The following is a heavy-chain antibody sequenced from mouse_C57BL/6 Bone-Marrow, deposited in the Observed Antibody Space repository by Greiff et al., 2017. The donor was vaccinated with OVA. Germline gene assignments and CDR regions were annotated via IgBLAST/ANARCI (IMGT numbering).Heavy chain of an antibody. CDR1: GYSFTGYY. V-gene: IGHV1-42*01. D-gene: IGHD2-4*01. CDR2: INPSTGGT. CDR3: ARSGDYDYFDV. Sequence: EVQLQQSGPELVKPGASVKISCKASGYSFTGYYMNWVKQSPEKSLEWIGEINPSTGGTTYNQKFKAKATLTVDKSSSTAYMQLKSLTSEDSAVYYCARSGDYDYFDVWGTGTTVTVSS. J-gene: IGHJ1*03.